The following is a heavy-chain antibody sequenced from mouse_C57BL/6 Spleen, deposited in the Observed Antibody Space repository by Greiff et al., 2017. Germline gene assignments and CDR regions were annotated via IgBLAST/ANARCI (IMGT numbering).Heavy chain of an antibody. CDR2: IHPSDSDT. V-gene: IGHV1-74*01. Sequence: VQLQQPGAELVKPGASVKVSCKASGYTFTSYWMHWVKQRPCQGLEWIGRIHPSDSDTNYNQKFKGKATFTVDKSSSTAYMPLSSLTSEDSAVYYCAIEALTGLEAYWGQGTLVTVSA. D-gene: IGHD4-1*01. CDR1: GYTFTSYW. J-gene: IGHJ3*01. CDR3: AIEALTGLEAY.